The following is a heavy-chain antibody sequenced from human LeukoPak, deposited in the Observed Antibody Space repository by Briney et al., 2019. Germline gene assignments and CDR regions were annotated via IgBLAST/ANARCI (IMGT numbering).Heavy chain of an antibody. CDR1: GFTFDNYA. D-gene: IGHD1-26*01. CDR2: ISWDGGYT. CDR3: ARGGSSSFSRVGY. Sequence: PGGSLRLSCAASGFTFDNYAMNWVRQAPGKGLEWVSLISWDGGYTYYADSVKGRFTISRDNAKNSLYLQMNSLRAEDTAVYYCARGGSSSFSRVGYWGQGTLVTVSS. V-gene: IGHV3-43D*03. J-gene: IGHJ4*02.